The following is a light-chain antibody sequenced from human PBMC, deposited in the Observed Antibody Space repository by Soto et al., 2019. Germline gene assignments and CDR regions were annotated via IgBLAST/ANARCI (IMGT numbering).Light chain of an antibody. J-gene: IGLJ2*01. V-gene: IGLV2-8*01. CDR2: EVS. CDR1: SGDVGGYNY. CDR3: SSYAGNNIVV. Sequence: QSALTQPPSVSGSPGQSVTISCSGTSGDVGGYNYVSWYQQHPGTAPKLVIYEVSERPSALPDRFSGSKSGNTASLTVSGLQADDEADYYCSSYAGNNIVVFGGGTQLTVL.